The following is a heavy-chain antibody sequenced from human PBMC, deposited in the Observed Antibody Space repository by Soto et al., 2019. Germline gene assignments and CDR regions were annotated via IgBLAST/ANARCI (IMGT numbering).Heavy chain of an antibody. V-gene: IGHV3-7*01. CDR1: GFTFSTYW. CDR3: ARETYYYGS. J-gene: IGHJ4*02. CDR2: IEQDGSEK. Sequence: PGGSLRLSCAASGFTFSTYWMSWVRQAPGKGLEWVASIEQDGSEKYYVDSVKGRFTISRDSAKNSLYLQMDSLRAGDTAVYYCARETYYYGSWGQGTLVPVSS. D-gene: IGHD3-10*01.